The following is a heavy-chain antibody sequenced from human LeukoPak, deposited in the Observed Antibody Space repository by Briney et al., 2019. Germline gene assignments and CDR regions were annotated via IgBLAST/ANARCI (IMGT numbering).Heavy chain of an antibody. Sequence: ASVMVSCKASGYTLTSYGISWVRQAPGQGLEWMGWISAYNGNTNYAQKLQGRVTMTTDTSTSTAYMELRSLRSDDTAVYYCARDPTGVVVPAAYFDYWGQGTLVTVSS. CDR3: ARDPTGVVVPAAYFDY. J-gene: IGHJ4*02. D-gene: IGHD2-2*01. V-gene: IGHV1-18*01. CDR1: GYTLTSYG. CDR2: ISAYNGNT.